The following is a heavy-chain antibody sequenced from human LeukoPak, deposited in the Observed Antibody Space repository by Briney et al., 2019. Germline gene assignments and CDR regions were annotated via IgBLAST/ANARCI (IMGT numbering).Heavy chain of an antibody. D-gene: IGHD2-2*01. CDR1: GYSISSGYY. CDR2: IYHSEST. V-gene: IGHV4-38-2*01. Sequence: KPSETLSLTCAVSGYSISSGYYWGWIRQPPGKGLEWIGSIYHSESTYYNPSLKSRVTISVDTSKNQFSLKLSSVTAADTAVYYCARLAVRPFYYMDVWGKGTTVTVSS. J-gene: IGHJ6*03. CDR3: ARLAVRPFYYMDV.